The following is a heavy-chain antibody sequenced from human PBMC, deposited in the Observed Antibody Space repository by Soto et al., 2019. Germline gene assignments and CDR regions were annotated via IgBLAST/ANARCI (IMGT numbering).Heavy chain of an antibody. Sequence: EVQLVVSGGGLVQPGGSLRLSCAAAGFTFSNYWMTWVRQAPGKGLEWVATIKEDGSEKYYGDSVQGRFTISRDNARNSLFLQLNALRDGDTAVYYCVRARIDYWGQGTLVIVSS. V-gene: IGHV3-7*03. J-gene: IGHJ4*02. CDR3: VRARIDY. D-gene: IGHD2-15*01. CDR1: GFTFSNYW. CDR2: IKEDGSEK.